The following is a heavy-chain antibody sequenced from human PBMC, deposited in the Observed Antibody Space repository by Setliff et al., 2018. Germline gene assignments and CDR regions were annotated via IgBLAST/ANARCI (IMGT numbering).Heavy chain of an antibody. D-gene: IGHD3-3*01. J-gene: IGHJ4*02. V-gene: IGHV1-2*04. Sequence: ASVKVSCKASGYTFTGYYMHWVRQAPGQGLEWMGWINPNSGGTNYAQKFQGWVTMTRDTPISTAYMELSRLRSDDTAVYYCARGRDFWSGYLVYWGQGTLVTVPQ. CDR2: INPNSGGT. CDR1: GYTFTGYY. CDR3: ARGRDFWSGYLVY.